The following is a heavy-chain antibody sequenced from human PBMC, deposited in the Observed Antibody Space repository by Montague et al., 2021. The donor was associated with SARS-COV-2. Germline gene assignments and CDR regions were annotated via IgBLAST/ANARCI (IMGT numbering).Heavy chain of an antibody. CDR3: TIEGYEVLWSDYYYYGMDV. J-gene: IGHJ6*02. D-gene: IGHD2-2*01. CDR1: GGSISSSNW. V-gene: IGHV4-4*02. Sequence: SETLSLTCAVSGGSISSSNWWSWVRQPPGKGLEWIGEINHSGSTNYNPSLKSRVTISVDTSKNQFSLKLSSVTAADTAVYYFTIEGYEVLWSDYYYYGMDVWGQGTTVTVSS. CDR2: INHSGST.